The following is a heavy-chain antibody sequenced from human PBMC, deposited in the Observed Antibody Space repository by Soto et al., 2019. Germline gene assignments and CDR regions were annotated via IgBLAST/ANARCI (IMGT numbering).Heavy chain of an antibody. CDR3: ARHWRREAPLDY. J-gene: IGHJ4*02. V-gene: IGHV4-59*08. CDR1: GGSISSYY. CDR2: IYYSGST. Sequence: QVQLQESGPGLVKPSETLSLTCTVSGGSISSYYWSWIRQPPGKGLEWIGYIYYSGSTNYNPSLKSRVTISVDTSKNQFSLKLSSVPAADTAVYYCARHWRREAPLDYWGQGTLVTVSS. D-gene: IGHD1-1*01.